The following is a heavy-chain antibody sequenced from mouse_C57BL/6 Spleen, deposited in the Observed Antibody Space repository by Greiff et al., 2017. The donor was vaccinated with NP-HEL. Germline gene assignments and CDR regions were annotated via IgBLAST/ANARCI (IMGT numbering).Heavy chain of an antibody. Sequence: QVQLKQPGTELVKPGASVKLSCKASGYTFTSYWMHWVKQRPGQGLEWIGNINPSNGGTNYNEKFKSKATLTVDKSSSTAYMQLSSLTSEDSAVYYCARSPIDYYGSSDYGGQGTTLTVSS. CDR3: ARSPIDYYGSSDY. CDR2: INPSNGGT. J-gene: IGHJ2*01. V-gene: IGHV1-53*01. CDR1: GYTFTSYW. D-gene: IGHD1-1*01.